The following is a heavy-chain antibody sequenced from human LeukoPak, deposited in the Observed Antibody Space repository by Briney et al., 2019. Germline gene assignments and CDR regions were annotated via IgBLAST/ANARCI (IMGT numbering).Heavy chain of an antibody. V-gene: IGHV4-39*01. CDR3: ARRRLAVAGPIDY. J-gene: IGHJ4*02. D-gene: IGHD6-19*01. CDR1: GGSISSGGYY. Sequence: SQTLSLTCTVSGGSISSGGYYWSWIRQPPGKGLEWIGSIYYSGSTYYNPSLKSRVTISVDTSKNQFSLKLTSVTAADTAVYYCARRRLAVAGPIDYWGQGTLVTVSS. CDR2: IYYSGST.